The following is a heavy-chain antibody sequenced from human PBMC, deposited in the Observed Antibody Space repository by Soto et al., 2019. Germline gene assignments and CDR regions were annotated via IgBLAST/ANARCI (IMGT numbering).Heavy chain of an antibody. D-gene: IGHD5-12*01. CDR2: ISTWNDDK. V-gene: IGHV1-18*04. CDR3: ARLNSDYAVDF. Sequence: GASVKVSCKPAGYIFTSYGFSWLRQAPGQGPEWMGWISTWNDDKRDTQKFRDRVTMTTDTSTSRAYMELRSLRFDDTAVYYCARLNSDYAVDFWGQGTLVTVSS. J-gene: IGHJ4*02. CDR1: GYIFTSYG.